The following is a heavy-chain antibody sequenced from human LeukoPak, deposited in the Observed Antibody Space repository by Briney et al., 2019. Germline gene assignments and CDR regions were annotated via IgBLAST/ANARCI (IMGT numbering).Heavy chain of an antibody. D-gene: IGHD3-9*01. Sequence: GGSLRLSCAASGFTFSNAWMSWVRQAPGKGLEWVGRIKSKTDGGTTDYAAPVKGRFTISRDDSKNTLYLQMNSLKTEDTAVYYCTTGRYFDWLSHDFDYWGQGTLVTVSS. CDR2: IKSKTDGGTT. J-gene: IGHJ4*02. V-gene: IGHV3-15*01. CDR3: TTGRYFDWLSHDFDY. CDR1: GFTFSNAW.